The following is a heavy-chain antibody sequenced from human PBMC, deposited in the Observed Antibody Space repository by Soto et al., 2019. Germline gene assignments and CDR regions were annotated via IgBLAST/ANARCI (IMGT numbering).Heavy chain of an antibody. CDR2: MNLNSGNT. CDR1: GHTFTSYD. CDR3: ARELASSSGMDV. Sequence: GASVKVSCNASGHTFTSYDINCVRHATGQGLEWMGWMNLNSGNTGYAQKFQGRVTMTRNTSISTAYMELSSLRSEDTAVYYCARELASSSGMDVWGQGTKVTVYS. V-gene: IGHV1-8*01. D-gene: IGHD2-2*01. J-gene: IGHJ6*02.